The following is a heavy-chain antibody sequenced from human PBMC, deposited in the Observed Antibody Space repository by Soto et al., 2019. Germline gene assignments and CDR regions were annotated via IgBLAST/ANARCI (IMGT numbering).Heavy chain of an antibody. CDR1: GGSISSGDYY. J-gene: IGHJ4*02. D-gene: IGHD3-10*01. Sequence: PSETLSLTCTVSGGSISSGDYYWSRIRQPPGKGLEWIGYIYYSGSTYYNPSLKSRVTISVDTSKNQFSLKLSSVTAADTAVYYCARESRYRGVIIEPDYWGQGTLVTVCS. CDR2: IYYSGST. V-gene: IGHV4-30-4*01. CDR3: ARESRYRGVIIEPDY.